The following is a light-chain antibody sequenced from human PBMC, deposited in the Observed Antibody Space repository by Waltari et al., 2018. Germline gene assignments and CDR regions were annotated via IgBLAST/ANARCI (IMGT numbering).Light chain of an antibody. CDR1: QSVLYNSNNRNY. CDR2: WAS. Sequence: DFMMAQSPDSLAVSLGERATINCKSSQSVLYNSNNRNYLAWYQQKPGQPPKLLISWASTRESGVPDRFSGSGSGTDFTLTISSLQAEDVAVYYCQQYYNLPLTFGGGTKVEIK. V-gene: IGKV4-1*01. J-gene: IGKJ4*01. CDR3: QQYYNLPLT.